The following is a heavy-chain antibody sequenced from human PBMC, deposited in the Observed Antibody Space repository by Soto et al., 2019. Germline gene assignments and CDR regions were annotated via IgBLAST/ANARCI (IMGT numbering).Heavy chain of an antibody. CDR2: IYYSGST. V-gene: IGHV4-39*01. J-gene: IGHJ5*02. D-gene: IGHD6-6*01. CDR3: ARHGARNWFDP. CDR1: GGSISSSSYY. Sequence: LSLTCIVSGGSISSSSYYWGWIRQPPGKGLEWIGSIYYSGSTYYNPSLKSRVTISVDTSKNQFSLKLSSVTAADTAVFYCARHGARNWFDPWGQGTLVTVSS.